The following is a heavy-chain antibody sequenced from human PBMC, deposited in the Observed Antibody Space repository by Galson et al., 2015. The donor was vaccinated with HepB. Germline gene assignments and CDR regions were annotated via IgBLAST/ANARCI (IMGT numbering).Heavy chain of an antibody. V-gene: IGHV3-7*03. D-gene: IGHD2-2*03. CDR1: GFTFNNYW. Sequence: SLRLSCAASGFTFNNYWMSWVRQAPGKGLEWVANIRQDGGEKYSVDSVKGRFTIARDNAKSSLYLQMNSLRAEDTAVYYCARSKRSGGYYDYWGQGTLVTVPS. J-gene: IGHJ4*02. CDR3: ARSKRSGGYYDY. CDR2: IRQDGGEK.